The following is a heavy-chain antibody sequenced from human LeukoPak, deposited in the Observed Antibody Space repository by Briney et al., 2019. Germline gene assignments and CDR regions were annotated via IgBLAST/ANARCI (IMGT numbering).Heavy chain of an antibody. J-gene: IGHJ4*02. CDR3: ARLEIGFDY. CDR1: GLTFSSYA. CDR2: ISGSGGST. V-gene: IGHV3-23*01. Sequence: GGSLRLSCAASGLTFSSYAMSWVRQAPGKGLEWVSAISGSGGSTYYADYVKGRFTNSRENPKNTLYLQMNSLRAEDKAVYYCARLEIGFDYWGQGTLVTVSS. D-gene: IGHD1-1*01.